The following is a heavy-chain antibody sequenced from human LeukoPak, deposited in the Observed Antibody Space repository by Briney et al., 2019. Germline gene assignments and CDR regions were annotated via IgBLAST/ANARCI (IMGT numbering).Heavy chain of an antibody. Sequence: GGSLRLSCVASGFMFSVYGMHWVRQAPGKGLEWVAVIWNDGSNKYYADSVKGRFTISRDNSKNTLYLQMNSLRAEDTAVYYCAKDRGGRDGYNFDYWGQGTPVTVSS. CDR3: AKDRGGRDGYNFDY. V-gene: IGHV3-33*06. D-gene: IGHD5-24*01. CDR1: GFMFSVYG. CDR2: IWNDGSNK. J-gene: IGHJ4*02.